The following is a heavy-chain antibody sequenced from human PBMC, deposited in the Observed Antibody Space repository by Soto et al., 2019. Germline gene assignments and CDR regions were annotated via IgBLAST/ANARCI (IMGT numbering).Heavy chain of an antibody. CDR2: IIPLFGTA. J-gene: IGHJ4*02. CDR3: AREYLGYRDGRFGYFDY. CDR1: GGTFSSYA. Sequence: QVQLVQSGDEVKKPGSSVKVSCKASGGTFSSYAISWVRQAPGQGLEWMGGIIPLFGTANYAQKFQGRVTITADESTSPAYMELSSLRSEDTAVYYCAREYLGYRDGRFGYFDYWGQGTLVTDSS. V-gene: IGHV1-69*12. D-gene: IGHD2-15*01.